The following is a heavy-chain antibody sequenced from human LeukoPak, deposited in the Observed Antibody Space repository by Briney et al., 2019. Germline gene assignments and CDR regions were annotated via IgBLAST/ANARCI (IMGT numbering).Heavy chain of an antibody. J-gene: IGHJ4*02. V-gene: IGHV1-8*01. D-gene: IGHD6-19*01. Sequence: ASVKVFCKASGYTFTSYDINWVRQATGQGLEWMGWMNPNSGNTGYAQKFQGRVTMTRNTSISTAYMELSSLRSEDTAVYYCARGHRIFSGYPHSSGWYEWESWGQGTLVTVSS. CDR2: MNPNSGNT. CDR1: GYTFTSYD. CDR3: ARGHRIFSGYPHSSGWYEWES.